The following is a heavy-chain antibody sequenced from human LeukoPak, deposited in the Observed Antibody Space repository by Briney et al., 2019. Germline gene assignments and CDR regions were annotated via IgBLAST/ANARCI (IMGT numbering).Heavy chain of an antibody. Sequence: PSETLSLICIVSGYSISSAYYWGWFRRPPGKGLEWIGSVYDSGTTYYNPALESRVTISRDTSKNQFSLKMNSVTVADTAIYYCARGLLPTVPDVGWSDWIDPWGQRILVTVSS. CDR1: GYSISSAYY. CDR2: VYDSGTT. CDR3: ARGLLPTVPDVGWSDWIDP. V-gene: IGHV4-38-2*02. D-gene: IGHD3-3*01. J-gene: IGHJ5*02.